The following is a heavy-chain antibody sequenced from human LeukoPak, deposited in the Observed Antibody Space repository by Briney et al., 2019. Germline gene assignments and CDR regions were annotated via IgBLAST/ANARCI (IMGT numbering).Heavy chain of an antibody. CDR3: AKGAGIQVWLLFDC. Sequence: PGGSLRLSCAASGFTFNTYAMNWVRQAPGKGLEWVSSISYSGGSTYYADSVKGRFTIPRDNSRNTLYLQMNSRRAEDTAVYYCAKGAGIQVWLLFDCWGQGSLVTVSS. D-gene: IGHD5-18*01. CDR1: GFTFNTYA. CDR2: ISYSGGST. J-gene: IGHJ4*02. V-gene: IGHV3-23*01.